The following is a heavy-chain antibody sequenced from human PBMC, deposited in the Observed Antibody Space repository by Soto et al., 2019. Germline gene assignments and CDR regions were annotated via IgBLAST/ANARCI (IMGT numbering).Heavy chain of an antibody. CDR1: GFTFSSYS. CDR3: ARGRLVTLFGTNWFYP. CDR2: ISTSSSTI. D-gene: IGHD3-3*01. Sequence: DVQLVESGGGLVQPGGSLRLSCAASGFTFSSYSMNWVSQAPGKGLEWVSYISTSSSTIYYADSVKGRFTISRDNAKDSLYLQMNSLRAEDTALYYCARGRLVTLFGTNWFYPWGQGTLVTVSS. V-gene: IGHV3-48*01. J-gene: IGHJ5*02.